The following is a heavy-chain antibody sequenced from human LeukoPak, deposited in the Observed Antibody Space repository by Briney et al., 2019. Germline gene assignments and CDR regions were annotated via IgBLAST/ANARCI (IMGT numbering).Heavy chain of an antibody. CDR3: ARGRGYGGNYLRSFDI. CDR2: DSGST. V-gene: IGHV4-59*08. D-gene: IGHD1-26*01. CDR1: GDSLSDYF. J-gene: IGHJ3*02. Sequence: SETLSLTCTVSGDSLSDYFWSWIRQPPGKGLEWIGYDSGSTNYNASLKSRVTILLVRSKNQFSLKLSSVTAADTAVYYCARGRGYGGNYLRSFDIWGQGTMVTVSS.